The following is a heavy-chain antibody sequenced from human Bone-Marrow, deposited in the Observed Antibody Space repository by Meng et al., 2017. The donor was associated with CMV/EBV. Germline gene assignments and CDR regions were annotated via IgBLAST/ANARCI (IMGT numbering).Heavy chain of an antibody. V-gene: IGHV5-10-1*01. D-gene: IGHD6-13*01. Sequence: SAYSFTTFWVNCVRQKPGRGLEWIGRIDPKDSYTTYSPSFQGHVSISADKSIGIVYLQWSSLKASDTAMYYCAVVRKAAGLGWSDPWGQGTLVTVSS. CDR2: IDPKDSYT. J-gene: IGHJ5*02. CDR1: AYSFTTFW. CDR3: AVVRKAAGLGWSDP.